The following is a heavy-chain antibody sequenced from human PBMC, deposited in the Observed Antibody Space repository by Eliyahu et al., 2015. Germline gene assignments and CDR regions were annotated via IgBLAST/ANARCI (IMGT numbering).Heavy chain of an antibody. CDR1: GYTFTSYA. CDR2: INAGNGNT. D-gene: IGHD2-2*01. Sequence: QVQLVQSGAEVKKPGASVKVSCKASGYTFTSYAMHWVRQAPGQRLEWMGWINAGNGNTKYSQKFQGRVTITRDTSASTAYMELSSLRSEDTAVYYCARDRCSSTSCSYYYYMDVWGKGTTVTVSS. CDR3: ARDRCSSTSCSYYYYMDV. J-gene: IGHJ6*03. V-gene: IGHV1-3*01.